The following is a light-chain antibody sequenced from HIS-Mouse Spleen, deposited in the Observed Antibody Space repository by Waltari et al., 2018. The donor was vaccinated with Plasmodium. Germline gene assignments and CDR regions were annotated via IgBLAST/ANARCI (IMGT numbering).Light chain of an antibody. CDR2: EGS. CDR1: SSDVGSYNL. J-gene: IGLJ2*01. V-gene: IGLV2-23*01. CDR3: CSYAGSVV. Sequence: GTSSDVGSYNLVSWYQQHPGKAPKLMIYEGSKRPSGVSNRFSGSKSGNTASLTISGLQAEDEADYYCCSYAGSVVFGGGTKLTVL.